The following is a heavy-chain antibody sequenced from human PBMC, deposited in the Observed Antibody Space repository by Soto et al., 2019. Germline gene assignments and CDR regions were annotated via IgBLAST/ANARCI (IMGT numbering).Heavy chain of an antibody. CDR1: GFTFSSYG. CDR3: ARDPGARMIVGHHHGH. D-gene: IGHD3-22*01. J-gene: IGHJ4*02. V-gene: IGHV3-33*01. Sequence: LRLSCAASGFTFSSYGMHWVRQAPGKGLEWVAVIWYDGSNKYYADSVKGRFTISRDNSKNTLYLQMNSLRAEDTAVYYCARDPGARMIVGHHHGHWGQGTLVTASS. CDR2: IWYDGSNK.